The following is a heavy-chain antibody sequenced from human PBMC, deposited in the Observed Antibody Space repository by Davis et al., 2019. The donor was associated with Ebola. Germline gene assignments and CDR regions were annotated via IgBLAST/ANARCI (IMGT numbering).Heavy chain of an antibody. J-gene: IGHJ4*02. V-gene: IGHV1-69*13. CDR3: ARDNLGYCSGGSCYSS. CDR2: IIPIFDTA. D-gene: IGHD2-15*01. CDR1: GGTFSSYA. Sequence: SVKVSCKASGGTFSSYAISWVRQAPGQGLEWMGGIIPIFDTANYAQKFQGRVTITADESTSTAYMELSSLRSEDTAVYYCARDNLGYCSGGSCYSSWGQGTLVTVSS.